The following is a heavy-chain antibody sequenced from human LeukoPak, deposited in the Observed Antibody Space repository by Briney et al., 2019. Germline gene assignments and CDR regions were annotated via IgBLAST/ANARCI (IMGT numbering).Heavy chain of an antibody. Sequence: PSETLSLTCTVSGGSISSSSYYWGWIRRPPGKGLEWIGSIYYSGSTYYNPSLKSRVTISVDTSKNQFSLKLSSVTAADTAVYYCARHPALLNITIFGVVIMDYFDYWGQGTLVTVSS. J-gene: IGHJ4*02. CDR2: IYYSGST. V-gene: IGHV4-39*01. CDR3: ARHPALLNITIFGVVIMDYFDY. CDR1: GGSISSSSYY. D-gene: IGHD3-3*01.